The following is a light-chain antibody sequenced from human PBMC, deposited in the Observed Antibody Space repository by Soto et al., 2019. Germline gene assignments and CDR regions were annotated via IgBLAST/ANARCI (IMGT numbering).Light chain of an antibody. CDR3: QHSYRNTWK. CDR2: AAS. J-gene: IGKJ2*01. V-gene: IGKV1-39*01. CDR1: QDISNY. Sequence: QLTRCPFTSSSPVGYILTISCQASQDISNYLNWYQQKPGKAPKLLIYAASTLQSGVPSRFSGSGSGTDFTLTISCLQSEDFATYSCQHSYRNTWKFGQGAKLE.